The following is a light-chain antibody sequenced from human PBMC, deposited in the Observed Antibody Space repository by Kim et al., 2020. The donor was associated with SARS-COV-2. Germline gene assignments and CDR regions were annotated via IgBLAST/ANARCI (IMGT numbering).Light chain of an antibody. V-gene: IGKV3-20*01. CDR1: QTVTNNY. CDR2: DAS. J-gene: IGKJ4*01. CDR3: QQYGTSPIT. Sequence: PGDRATLSCKASQTVTNNYLAWYQQKRAQAPRLLSYDASSRATGIPDRFSGSGSGTDFTLTISRLEPEDFAVYDCQQYGTSPITFGGGTKVDIK.